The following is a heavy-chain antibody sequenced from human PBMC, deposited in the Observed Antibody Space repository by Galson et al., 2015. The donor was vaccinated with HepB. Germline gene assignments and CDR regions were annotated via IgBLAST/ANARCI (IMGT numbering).Heavy chain of an antibody. J-gene: IGHJ4*02. Sequence: ETLSLTCTVSGGSISSYYWSWIRQPPGKGLEWIGYIYYSGSTNYNPSLKSRVTISVDTSKNQFSLKLSSVTAADTAVYYCARVSGSCDYWGQGTLVTVSS. D-gene: IGHD6-13*01. CDR1: GGSISSYY. V-gene: IGHV4-59*01. CDR2: IYYSGST. CDR3: ARVSGSCDY.